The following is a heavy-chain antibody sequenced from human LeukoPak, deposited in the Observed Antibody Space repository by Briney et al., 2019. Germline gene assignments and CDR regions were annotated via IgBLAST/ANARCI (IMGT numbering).Heavy chain of an antibody. CDR3: ARDDYGDYYGSGSYSGPFDY. D-gene: IGHD3-10*01. J-gene: IGHJ4*02. CDR2: IKQDGSEK. Sequence: PGGSLRLSCAASGFTFSSYGMSWVRQAPGKGLEWVANIKQDGSEKYYVDSVKGRFTISRDNAKNSLYLQMNSLRAEDTAVYYCARDDYGDYYGSGSYSGPFDYWGQGTLVTVSS. V-gene: IGHV3-7*01. CDR1: GFTFSSYG.